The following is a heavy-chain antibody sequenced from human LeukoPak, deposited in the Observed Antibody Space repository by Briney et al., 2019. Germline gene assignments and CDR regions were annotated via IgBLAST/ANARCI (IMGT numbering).Heavy chain of an antibody. CDR2: INHSGST. Sequence: SETLSLTCAVYGGSFSGYYRSWIRQPPGKGLEWIGEINHSGSTNYNPSLKSRVTISVDTSKNQFSLKLSSVTAADTAVYYCARTTYYYDSSGYYTGSHYFDYWGQGTLVTVSS. J-gene: IGHJ4*02. CDR3: ARTTYYYDSSGYYTGSHYFDY. CDR1: GGSFSGYY. D-gene: IGHD3-22*01. V-gene: IGHV4-34*01.